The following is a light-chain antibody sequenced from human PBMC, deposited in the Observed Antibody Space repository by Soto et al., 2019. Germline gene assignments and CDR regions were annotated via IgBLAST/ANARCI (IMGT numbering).Light chain of an antibody. J-gene: IGKJ4*01. Sequence: DIQMTQSPSSVSASVGDRVTITCRASQGISSWLAWYRQKPWKAPKLLIYAASSLQSGVPPRFSGSGSGTDFTLTISSLQPEDFATYYCHQANSFPLTFGGGPKVEIK. V-gene: IGKV1D-12*01. CDR3: HQANSFPLT. CDR2: AAS. CDR1: QGISSW.